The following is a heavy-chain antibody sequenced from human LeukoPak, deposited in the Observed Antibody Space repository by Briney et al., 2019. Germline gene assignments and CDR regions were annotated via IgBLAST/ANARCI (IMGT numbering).Heavy chain of an antibody. CDR1: GFTFSSYS. J-gene: IGHJ3*02. Sequence: GGSLRLSCAASGFTFSSYSMNWVRQAPGKGLEWVSSISSSSSYIYYADSVKGRFTISRDNAKNSLCLQMNSLRAEDTAVYYCARDLDGWELPTGPSDAFDIWGQGTMVTVSS. CDR2: ISSSSSYI. V-gene: IGHV3-21*01. CDR3: ARDLDGWELPTGPSDAFDI. D-gene: IGHD1-26*01.